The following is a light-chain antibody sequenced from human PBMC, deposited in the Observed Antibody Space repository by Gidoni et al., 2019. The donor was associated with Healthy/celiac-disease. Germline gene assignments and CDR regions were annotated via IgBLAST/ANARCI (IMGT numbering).Light chain of an antibody. CDR2: VAS. CDR3: QQYDNLPLT. J-gene: IGKJ5*01. V-gene: IGKV1-33*01. Sequence: DIQMAQSPSPLSASVGDRVTITGQSSQDISNYLNWYQQKPGKAPKLLIYVASHFETAVPSQFSVSGSRTHFTFTLTSLHPEDISTYSCQQYDNLPLTFGQGTRLEIK. CDR1: QDISNY.